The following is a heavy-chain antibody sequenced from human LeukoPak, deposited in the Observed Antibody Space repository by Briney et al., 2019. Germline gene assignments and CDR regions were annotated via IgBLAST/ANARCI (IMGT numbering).Heavy chain of an antibody. CDR3: AKSNGYGLVDI. CDR2: VDHTGST. Sequence: SETLSLTCSVSDDSITMYYWTWIRQPPGKGLEWIGYVDHTGSTNFNPSLNGRVSISRDTSKNLFSLRLRSVTAADTAVYYCAKSNGYGLVDIWGQGTMVTVSS. J-gene: IGHJ3*02. CDR1: DDSITMYY. D-gene: IGHD3-10*01. V-gene: IGHV4-59*01.